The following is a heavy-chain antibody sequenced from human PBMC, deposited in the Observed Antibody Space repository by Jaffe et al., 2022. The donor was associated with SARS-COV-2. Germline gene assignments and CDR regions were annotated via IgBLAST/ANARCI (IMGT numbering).Heavy chain of an antibody. J-gene: IGHJ6*02. CDR3: VRDFGWGHHYGLDV. V-gene: IGHV3-33*01. Sequence: QVQLVESGGGVVQPGRSLRLSCAASGFTFSTYGMHWVRQAPGKGLEWVAVIWADGTYKYHADSVNGRFTISRDNSKNTLFLQMNSLRAEDTAIYYCVRDFGWGHHYGLDVWGQGTTVTVSS. CDR2: IWADGTYK. CDR1: GFTFSTYG. D-gene: IGHD3-9*01.